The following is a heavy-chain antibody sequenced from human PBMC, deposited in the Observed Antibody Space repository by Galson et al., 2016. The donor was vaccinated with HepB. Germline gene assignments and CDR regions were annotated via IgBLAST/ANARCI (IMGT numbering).Heavy chain of an antibody. CDR2: ISYDGSHQ. CDR3: ARPRRWPQYYYGLDV. V-gene: IGHV3-30-3*01. CDR1: GFTFSTYA. D-gene: IGHD5-24*01. J-gene: IGHJ6*02. Sequence: SLRLSCAASGFTFSTYAMHWVRQAPGKGLVWVAVISYDGSHQHYRDSVKGRFTISRDNSKNTLYLQMNSLRREDTAVYYCARPRRWPQYYYGLDVWGQGTTVTVSS.